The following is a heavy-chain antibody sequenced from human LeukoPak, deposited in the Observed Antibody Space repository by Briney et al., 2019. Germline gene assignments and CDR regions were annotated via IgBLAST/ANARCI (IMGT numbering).Heavy chain of an antibody. V-gene: IGHV4-59*08. J-gene: IGHJ3*02. CDR2: IYYSGST. Sequence: SETLSLTCTVSGGSISHYFWSWIRQPPGKPLEWIGYIYYSGSTNYNPSLKSRLTISVDTSKDQFSLKLSSVTAADTAVYYCARHSERWLGAFDIWGQGTMVTVSS. CDR3: ARHSERWLGAFDI. D-gene: IGHD6-19*01. CDR1: GGSISHYF.